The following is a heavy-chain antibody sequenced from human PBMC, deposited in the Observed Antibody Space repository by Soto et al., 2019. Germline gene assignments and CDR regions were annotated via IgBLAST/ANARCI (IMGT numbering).Heavy chain of an antibody. CDR2: IIPIFGTA. J-gene: IGHJ6*02. CDR1: GGTFSSYA. CDR3: ARGDCGGDCYSGRYYYYYGMDV. V-gene: IGHV1-69*01. D-gene: IGHD2-21*02. Sequence: QVQLVQSGAEVKKPGSSVKVSCKGSGGTFSSYAISWVRQAPGQGHEWMGGIIPIFGTANYAQKFQGRVTITADESTNTAYMELSSLPSADTGVYYCARGDCGGDCYSGRYYYYYGMDVCGQGSTVTVSS.